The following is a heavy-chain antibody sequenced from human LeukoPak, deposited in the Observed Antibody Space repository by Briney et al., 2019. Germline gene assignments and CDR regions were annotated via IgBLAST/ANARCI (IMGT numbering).Heavy chain of an antibody. V-gene: IGHV5-51*01. CDR2: IYPGDSDT. CDR3: TRHLGYNYGNFDY. D-gene: IGHD5-18*01. Sequence: PGESLKISCKGSGYSFSTYWIGWVRQMPGKGLEWMGIIYPGDSDTKHSPSFQGQVTISVDKSTSTVHLQWSSLRASDTAMYYCTRHLGYNYGNFDYWGQGTLVTVSS. J-gene: IGHJ4*02. CDR1: GYSFSTYW.